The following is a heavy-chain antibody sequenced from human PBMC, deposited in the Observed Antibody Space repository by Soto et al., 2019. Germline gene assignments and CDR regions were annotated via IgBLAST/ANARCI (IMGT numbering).Heavy chain of an antibody. CDR1: GGSISSYY. CDR3: ARQAHSSSWCLFDY. J-gene: IGHJ4*02. V-gene: IGHV4-59*08. Sequence: SETLSLTCTVSGGSISSYYWSWIRQPPGKGLEWIGYIYYSGSTNYNPSLKSRVTISVDTSKNQFSLKLSSVTAADTAVYYCARQAHSSSWCLFDYWGQGTLVTVSS. D-gene: IGHD6-13*01. CDR2: IYYSGST.